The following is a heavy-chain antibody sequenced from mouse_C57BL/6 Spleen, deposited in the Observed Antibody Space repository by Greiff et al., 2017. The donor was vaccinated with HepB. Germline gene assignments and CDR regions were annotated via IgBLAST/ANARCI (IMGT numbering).Heavy chain of an antibody. D-gene: IGHD1-1*01. CDR1: GYTFTGYW. V-gene: IGHV1-9*01. Sequence: VKLVESGAELMKPGASVKLSCKATGYTFTGYWIEWVKQRPGHGLEWIGEILPGSGSTNYNEKFKGKATFTADTSSNTAYMQLSSLTTEDSAIYYCARSSDYCGSNPWYFDVWGTGTTVTVSS. CDR2: ILPGSGST. J-gene: IGHJ1*03. CDR3: ARSSDYCGSNPWYFDV.